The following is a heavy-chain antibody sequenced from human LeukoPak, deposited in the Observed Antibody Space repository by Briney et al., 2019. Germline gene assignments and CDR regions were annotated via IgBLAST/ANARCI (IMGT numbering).Heavy chain of an antibody. Sequence: SETLSLTCTVSGGSISSSRYYWGWIRQPPGKGLEWIGSIYYSGSAYYNPSLESRVTISADTSKNQFSLKLSSVTAADTAVYYCARRIVATTSMDYWGQGTLVTVSS. CDR2: IYYSGSA. CDR1: GGSISSSRYY. D-gene: IGHD5-12*01. V-gene: IGHV4-39*01. J-gene: IGHJ4*02. CDR3: ARRIVATTSMDY.